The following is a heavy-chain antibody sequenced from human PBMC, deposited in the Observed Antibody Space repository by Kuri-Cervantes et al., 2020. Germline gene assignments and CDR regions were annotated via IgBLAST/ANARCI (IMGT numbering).Heavy chain of an antibody. Sequence: SETLSLTCAVSGYSVTSGYYWGWIRQPPGKGLEWIGEINHSGSTNYNPSLKSRVTISVDTSKNQFSLKLSSVTAADTAVYYCARARGGDKTKRYFDLWGRGTLVTVSS. V-gene: IGHV4-38-2*01. CDR3: ARARGGDKTKRYFDL. CDR1: GYSVTSGYY. D-gene: IGHD2-21*02. CDR2: INHSGST. J-gene: IGHJ2*01.